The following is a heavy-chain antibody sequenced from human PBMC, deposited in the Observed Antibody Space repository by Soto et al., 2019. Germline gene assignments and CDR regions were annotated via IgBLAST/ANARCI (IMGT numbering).Heavy chain of an antibody. D-gene: IGHD6-19*01. J-gene: IGHJ4*02. V-gene: IGHV3-48*03. CDR2: IGSSGSTI. CDR1: GFTFSRYE. Sequence: EVQLVESGGGLVQPGGSLRLSCAASGFTFSRYEMNWVRQAPGKGLEWVSYIGSSGSTIYYADSVNGRFTISRDNAKNSLYLQMNSLRAEDTAVYFCARDEGSAWYFDYWGQGTLVTVSS. CDR3: ARDEGSAWYFDY.